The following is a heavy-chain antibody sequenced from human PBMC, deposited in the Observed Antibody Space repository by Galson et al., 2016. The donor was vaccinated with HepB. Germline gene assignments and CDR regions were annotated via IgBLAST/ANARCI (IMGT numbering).Heavy chain of an antibody. CDR1: GFSFTACA. V-gene: IGHV3-23*01. J-gene: IGHJ4*02. Sequence: SLRLSCAASGFSFTACAMSWVRQAPGKGLEWVSGISGGGGSTFYADSVKGRFTISRDNSKSTLYLQMNSLRAEDTAVYYCAKDPLGGAVTTPDYWGQGTLVTVSS. CDR3: AKDPLGGAVTTPDY. CDR2: ISGGGGST. D-gene: IGHD4-11*01.